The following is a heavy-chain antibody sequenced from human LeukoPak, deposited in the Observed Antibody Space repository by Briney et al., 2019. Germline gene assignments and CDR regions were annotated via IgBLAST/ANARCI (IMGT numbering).Heavy chain of an antibody. CDR1: GFTFSSYA. J-gene: IGHJ6*03. CDR2: ISYDGSNK. V-gene: IGHV3-30-3*01. CDR3: ARAVVVPAAIGRRDYYYMDV. D-gene: IGHD2-2*02. Sequence: PGGSLRLSCAASGFTFSSYAMRWVRQAPGKGLEWVAVISYDGSNKYYADSVKGRFTISRDNSKNTLYLQMNSLRAEDTAVYYCARAVVVPAAIGRRDYYYMDVWGKGTTVTVSS.